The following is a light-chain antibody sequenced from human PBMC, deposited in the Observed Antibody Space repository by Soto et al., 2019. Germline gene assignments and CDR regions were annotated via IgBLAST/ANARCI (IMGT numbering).Light chain of an antibody. V-gene: IGKV3-15*01. CDR3: QQYNNWPRAT. CDR1: QSVTNN. Sequence: EIVLTQSPATLSVSPGERATLSCSASQSVTNNLAWYQQKPGQAPRLLIYGASTRATGVPARFSGSGFGTEFALTISTLQSEDFAVYYCQQYNNWPRATFGGGTKVDIK. CDR2: GAS. J-gene: IGKJ4*01.